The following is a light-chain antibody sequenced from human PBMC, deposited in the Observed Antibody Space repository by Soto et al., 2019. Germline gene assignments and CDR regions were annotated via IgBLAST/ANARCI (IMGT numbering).Light chain of an antibody. V-gene: IGLV2-14*03. CDR1: SSDVGGYNF. CDR2: EVS. J-gene: IGLJ1*01. CDR3: SSYTTSSTVV. Sequence: QSVRTQPASVCGSPGQSITISCTGTSSDVGGYNFVSWYQQHPGKAPKLMIYEVSNRPSGVSNRFSGSKSGNTASLTISGLQPEDEADYYCSSYTTSSTVVFGTGTKVTVL.